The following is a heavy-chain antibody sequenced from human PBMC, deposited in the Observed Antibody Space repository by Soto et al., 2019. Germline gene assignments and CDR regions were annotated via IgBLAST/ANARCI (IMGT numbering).Heavy chain of an antibody. J-gene: IGHJ6*02. Sequence: PSETLSLTCTVSGGSISSGGYYWSWIRQHPGKGLEWIGYIYYSGSTYYNPSLKSRVTISVDTSKNQFSLKLSSVTAADTAVYYCAREPVVEMATITGNYYYYYGMDVWGQGTTVTVSS. CDR2: IYYSGST. CDR1: GGSISSGGYY. V-gene: IGHV4-31*03. CDR3: AREPVVEMATITGNYYYYYGMDV. D-gene: IGHD5-12*01.